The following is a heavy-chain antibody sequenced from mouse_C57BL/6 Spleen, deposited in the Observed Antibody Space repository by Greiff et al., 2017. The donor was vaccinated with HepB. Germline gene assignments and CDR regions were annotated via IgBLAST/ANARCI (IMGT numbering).Heavy chain of an antibody. Sequence: VQLQQSGPELVKPGASVKISCKASGYAFSSSWMNWVKQRPGKGLEWIGRIYPGDGDTNYNGKLKGKATQTEDKSSSSAYMHLSSLTSEDSAVYFCAGYYGPYWGQGTLVTVSA. J-gene: IGHJ3*01. CDR2: IYPGDGDT. D-gene: IGHD1-1*01. V-gene: IGHV1-82*01. CDR1: GYAFSSSW. CDR3: AGYYGPY.